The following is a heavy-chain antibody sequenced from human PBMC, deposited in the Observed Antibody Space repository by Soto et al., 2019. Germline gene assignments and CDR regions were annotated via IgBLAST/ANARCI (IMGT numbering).Heavy chain of an antibody. CDR3: ERDGLLRGGNSVWDF. V-gene: IGHV1-18*01. J-gene: IGHJ6*03. D-gene: IGHD4-4*01. CDR2: ISAYNGNT. Sequence: ASVKVSCKASGYTFTSYGISWVRQAPGQGLEWMGWISAYNGNTNYAQKLQGRVTMTTDTSTRTAYMERRSLRADDRAVYFCERDGLLRGGNSVWDFGGKGTTVPVS. CDR1: GYTFTSYG.